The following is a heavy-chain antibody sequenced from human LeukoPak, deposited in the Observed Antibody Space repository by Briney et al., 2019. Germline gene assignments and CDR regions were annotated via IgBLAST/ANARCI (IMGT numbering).Heavy chain of an antibody. CDR2: INPSGGST. J-gene: IGHJ6*03. CDR3: ARETSQKGAHYMDV. CDR1: GGTFSSYA. V-gene: IGHV1-46*01. D-gene: IGHD3-16*01. Sequence: ASVKVSCKASGGTFSSYAISWVRQAPGQGLEWMGIINPSGGSTSYAQKFQGRVTMTRDMSTSTVYMELSSLRSEDTAVYYCARETSQKGAHYMDVWGKGTTVTISS.